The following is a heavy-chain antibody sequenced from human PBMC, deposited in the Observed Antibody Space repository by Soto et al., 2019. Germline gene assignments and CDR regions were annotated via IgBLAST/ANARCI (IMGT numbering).Heavy chain of an antibody. V-gene: IGHV1-18*04. J-gene: IGHJ4*02. D-gene: IGHD3-22*01. Sequence: ASVKVSCKASGYTFTSYGISWVRQAPGQGLEWMGWISAYNGNTNYAQKLQGRVTMTTDTSTSTAYMELRSLRSYDTAVYYCARVQYYYDTSGYWHXWGQGTLVTVSX. CDR1: GYTFTSYG. CDR2: ISAYNGNT. CDR3: ARVQYYYDTSGYWHX.